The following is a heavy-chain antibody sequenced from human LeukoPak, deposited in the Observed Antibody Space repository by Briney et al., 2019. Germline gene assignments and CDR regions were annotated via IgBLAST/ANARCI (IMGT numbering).Heavy chain of an antibody. Sequence: ASVKVSCKASGYTFTGYYMHWVRQAPGQGLEWMGRINPNSGGTNYAQKFQGRVTMTRDTSISTAYMELSRLRSDDTAVYYCAIRLRVVVITGYFDYWGQGTLVTVSS. V-gene: IGHV1-2*06. CDR1: GYTFTGYY. D-gene: IGHD3-22*01. CDR2: INPNSGGT. CDR3: AIRLRVVVITGYFDY. J-gene: IGHJ4*02.